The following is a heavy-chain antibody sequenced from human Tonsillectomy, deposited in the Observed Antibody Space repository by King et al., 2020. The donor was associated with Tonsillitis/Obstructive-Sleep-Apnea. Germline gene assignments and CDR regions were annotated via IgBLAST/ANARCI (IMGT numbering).Heavy chain of an antibody. J-gene: IGHJ4*02. V-gene: IGHV3-53*01. CDR1: VFTVSSNY. Sequence: VQLVESGGGLIQPGGSLRLSCAASVFTVSSNYMSWVCQAPGKGLEWGSVIYSGGSTYYADSVKGRFTISRDNSKNTLYLQINSLRAEDTAVYYCARSIVVPAPLDYWGQGTLVTVSS. D-gene: IGHD2-2*01. CDR3: ARSIVVPAPLDY. CDR2: IYSGGST.